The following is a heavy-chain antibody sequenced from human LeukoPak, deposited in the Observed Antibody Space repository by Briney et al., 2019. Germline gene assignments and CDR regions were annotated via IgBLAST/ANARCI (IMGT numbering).Heavy chain of an antibody. J-gene: IGHJ3*02. V-gene: IGHV1-69*06. D-gene: IGHD3-9*01. Sequence: SVKVSCKASGGTFSSYAISWVRQAPGQGLEWMGGIIPIFGTANYAQKFQGRVTITADKSTSTAYMELSSLRSEDTAVYYCATVVSSYDILTGYYHDAFDIWGQGTMVTVSS. CDR2: IIPIFGTA. CDR3: ATVVSSYDILTGYYHDAFDI. CDR1: GGTFSSYA.